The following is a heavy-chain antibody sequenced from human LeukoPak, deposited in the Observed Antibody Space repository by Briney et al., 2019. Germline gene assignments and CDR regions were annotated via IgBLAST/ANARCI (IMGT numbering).Heavy chain of an antibody. CDR3: ARAAVVVTATDAFGI. J-gene: IGHJ3*02. D-gene: IGHD2-21*02. CDR1: GYSFNNYW. CDR2: IYPGDSDT. V-gene: IGHV5-51*01. Sequence: GESLKIACKGSGYSFNNYWIGWVRQMPGKGLEWMGIIYPGDSDTRYSPSFQGQVTISADKSISTAYLQWSSLKASDTAMYYCARAAVVVTATDAFGIWGQGTMVTVSS.